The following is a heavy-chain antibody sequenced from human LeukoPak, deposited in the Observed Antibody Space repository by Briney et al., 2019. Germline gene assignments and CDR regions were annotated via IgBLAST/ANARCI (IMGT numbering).Heavy chain of an antibody. D-gene: IGHD5-24*01. J-gene: IGHJ4*02. Sequence: GGSLRLSCAVSGFGVHTFAMSWVRLTPGKGLEWLASITKYDGRVYYADSVRGRFSISRDTSQNELYLQMNGLRADDSAMYFRAKDHSADGWPTFEYWGRGTLVTVSS. CDR1: GFGVHTFA. CDR2: ITKYDGRV. CDR3: AKDHSADGWPTFEY. V-gene: IGHV3-23*01.